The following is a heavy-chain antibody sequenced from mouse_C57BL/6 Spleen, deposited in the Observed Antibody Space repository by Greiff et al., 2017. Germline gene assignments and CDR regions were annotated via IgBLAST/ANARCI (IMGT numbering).Heavy chain of an antibody. Sequence: QVQLPQSGAELVRPGASVTLSCKASGYTFTDYEMHWVKQTPVHGLEWIGALDPETGGTAYNQKFKGKAILTADKSSSTAYMERRSLTSEDSAVYYCTSPYYSNWYFDVWGTGTTVTVSS. CDR2: LDPETGGT. V-gene: IGHV1-15*01. D-gene: IGHD2-12*01. CDR3: TSPYYSNWYFDV. CDR1: GYTFTDYE. J-gene: IGHJ1*03.